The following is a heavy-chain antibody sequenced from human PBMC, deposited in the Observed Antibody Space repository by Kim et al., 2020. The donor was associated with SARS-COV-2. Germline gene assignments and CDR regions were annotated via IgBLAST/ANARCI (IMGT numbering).Heavy chain of an antibody. Sequence: SETLSLTCTVSGGSISSSSDYGGWIRQPPGKGLEWIGSIYYSGSTYYNPSLKSRVTISVDTSKNPFSLKLSSVTAADTAVYYCARRLGGWRNYGMDVWGQGTTVTVSS. CDR2: IYYSGST. CDR1: GGSISSSSDY. J-gene: IGHJ6*02. V-gene: IGHV4-39*01. D-gene: IGHD6-19*01. CDR3: ARRLGGWRNYGMDV.